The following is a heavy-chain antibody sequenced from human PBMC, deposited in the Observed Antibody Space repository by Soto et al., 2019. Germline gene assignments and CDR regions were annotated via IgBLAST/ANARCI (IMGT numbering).Heavy chain of an antibody. Sequence: QVQLQESGPGLVKPSETLSLTCAVSGDSISTYYCMWIRQPPGKGLESIGYLYYGRSANYNPSLKSRVTLSVDTSTHQCSLTLSSMTAADTAVYYCALRSMAVVPEYWGQGTLVTVSS. D-gene: IGHD3-22*01. V-gene: IGHV4-59*01. CDR2: LYYGRSA. CDR3: ALRSMAVVPEY. CDR1: GDSISTYY. J-gene: IGHJ4*02.